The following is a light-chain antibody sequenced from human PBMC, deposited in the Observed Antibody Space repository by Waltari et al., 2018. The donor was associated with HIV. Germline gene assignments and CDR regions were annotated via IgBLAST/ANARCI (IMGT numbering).Light chain of an antibody. Sequence: EIVMIQSPLSLPVTPGEPASISCRSSQSLLQSNGYKYLDWYLQKPGQSPQLLIYLGSNRASGVPDRFSGSGSGTDFTLTISRVEAEDVGIYYCMQAVQTPPTFGQGTRVEIK. V-gene: IGKV2-28*01. CDR2: LGS. CDR1: QSLLQSNGYKY. J-gene: IGKJ1*01. CDR3: MQAVQTPPT.